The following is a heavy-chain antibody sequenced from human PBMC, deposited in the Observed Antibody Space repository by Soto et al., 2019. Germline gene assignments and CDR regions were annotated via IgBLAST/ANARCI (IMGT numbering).Heavy chain of an antibody. CDR3: GRGYCNGSSCPRAHYGLDV. CDR1: GFTFSDHF. Sequence: GGSLRLSCAASGFTFSDHFMDWVRQAAGKGLEWVGRTASRAESYTTGYAASVKGRFTISRDDSKNSLYLQMNSLKTEDTAVYYCGRGYCNGSSCPRAHYGLDVWGQGTTVTVSS. D-gene: IGHD2-2*01. V-gene: IGHV3-72*01. CDR2: TASRAESYTT. J-gene: IGHJ6*02.